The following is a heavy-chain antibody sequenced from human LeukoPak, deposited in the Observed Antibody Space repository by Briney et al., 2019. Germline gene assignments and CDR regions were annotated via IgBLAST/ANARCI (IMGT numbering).Heavy chain of an antibody. Sequence: KGLEWXXSISSSSSYIYYADSVKGRFTISRDNAKNSLYLQMNSLRAEDTAVYYCAREPHRIAAAGTFDYWGQGTLVTVSS. CDR2: ISSSSSYI. D-gene: IGHD6-13*01. V-gene: IGHV3-21*01. J-gene: IGHJ4*02. CDR3: AREPHRIAAAGTFDY.